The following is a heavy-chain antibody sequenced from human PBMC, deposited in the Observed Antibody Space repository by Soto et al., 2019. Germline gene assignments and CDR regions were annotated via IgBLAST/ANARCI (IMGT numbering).Heavy chain of an antibody. D-gene: IGHD2-21*01. CDR3: ARRRYCGYDCYHKHYYGMDV. V-gene: IGHV1-69*04. J-gene: IGHJ6*02. Sequence: SVKVSCKASGDTFSSYAVNWVRQAPGRGLEWMGRIITVLGTTDYAQNFKGRLTITAEKSTKTVYMELSSLRSEDTAVYYCARRRYCGYDCYHKHYYGMDVWGQ. CDR1: GDTFSSYA. CDR2: IITVLGTT.